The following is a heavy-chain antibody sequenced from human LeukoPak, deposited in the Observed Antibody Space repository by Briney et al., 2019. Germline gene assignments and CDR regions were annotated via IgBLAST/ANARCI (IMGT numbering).Heavy chain of an antibody. D-gene: IGHD3-16*01. CDR2: IPHDGSNK. CDR1: GFPFSDYG. V-gene: IGHV3-30*18. Sequence: GTSLRLSCAASGFPFSDYGMYWVRQAPGKGLEWLAVIPHDGSNKYYADSVKGRITISRDNSMNTLYLQMNSLRAEDTAVYYCAKVRWGSDNALDSWGQGTLVTVSS. J-gene: IGHJ4*02. CDR3: AKVRWGSDNALDS.